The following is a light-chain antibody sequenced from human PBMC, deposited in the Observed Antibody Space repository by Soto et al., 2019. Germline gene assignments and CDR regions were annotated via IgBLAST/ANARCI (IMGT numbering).Light chain of an antibody. J-gene: IGKJ5*01. Sequence: AIQLTQSPSSLSASVGDRVSITCRASQGISSALACYQHKPGKPPKILIYDASSLQSGVPSRFSGSESGTECTLTVSSLQPEDFATYYCQQLKSYPFTFGQGTRREIK. V-gene: IGKV1-13*02. CDR3: QQLKSYPFT. CDR2: DAS. CDR1: QGISSA.